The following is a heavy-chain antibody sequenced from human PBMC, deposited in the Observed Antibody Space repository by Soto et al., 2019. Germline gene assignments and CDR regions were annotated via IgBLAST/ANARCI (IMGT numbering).Heavy chain of an antibody. D-gene: IGHD6-13*01. CDR3: SRPYSSSRYFDP. V-gene: IGHV3-7*01. J-gene: IGHJ5*02. CDR1: GFTFSNSL. Sequence: GGSLRLSCVASGFTFSNSLMNWVRQAPGKGLQWVANINQDGSEKSYVDSVKGRFTISRDNARNSLFLQMDSLGVDDTAVYFCSRPYSSSRYFDPWGQGTLVTVSS. CDR2: INQDGSEK.